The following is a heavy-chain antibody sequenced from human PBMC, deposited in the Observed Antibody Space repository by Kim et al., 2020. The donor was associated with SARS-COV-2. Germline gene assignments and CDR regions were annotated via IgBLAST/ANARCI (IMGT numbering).Heavy chain of an antibody. J-gene: IGHJ4*02. CDR2: MNPNSGNT. CDR3: FKGATRSSQGGY. D-gene: IGHD2-15*01. V-gene: IGHV1-8*01. CDR1: GYTFTSYD. Sequence: ASVKVSCKASGYTFTSYDINWVRQATGQGLEWMGWMNPNSGNTGYAQKFQGRVTMTRNTSISTAYMELSSLRSEDTAVYYCFKGATRSSQGGYWGQGTLVTVSS.